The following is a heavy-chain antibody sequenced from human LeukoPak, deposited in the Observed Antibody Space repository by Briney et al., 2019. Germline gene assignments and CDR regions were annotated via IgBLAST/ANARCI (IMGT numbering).Heavy chain of an antibody. J-gene: IGHJ6*03. CDR2: IYTSGST. V-gene: IGHV4-61*02. Sequence: PSETLSLTCTVSGGSISSGSYYWSWIRQPAGKGLEWIGRIYTSGSTNYNPSLKSRVTISVDTSKNQFSLKLSSVTAADTAVYYCARDQEAYCSSTSCYEYYYYMDVWGKGTTVTISS. CDR1: GGSISSGSYY. CDR3: ARDQEAYCSSTSCYEYYYYMDV. D-gene: IGHD2-2*01.